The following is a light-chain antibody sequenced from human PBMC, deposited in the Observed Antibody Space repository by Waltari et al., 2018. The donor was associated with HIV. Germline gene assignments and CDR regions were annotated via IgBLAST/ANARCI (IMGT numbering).Light chain of an antibody. CDR2: KDR. CDR1: NIGSKS. V-gene: IGLV3-21*02. CDR3: QSSDISGNYWV. J-gene: IGLJ3*02. Sequence: SYVLTQPPSVSVAPGQTARITCGGNNIGSKSVHWYQQKPGHAPVMVIYKDRERPSGIPERFSGSSSATTATLTISGDQPEDEADYYCQSSDISGNYWVLGGGTKLTVL.